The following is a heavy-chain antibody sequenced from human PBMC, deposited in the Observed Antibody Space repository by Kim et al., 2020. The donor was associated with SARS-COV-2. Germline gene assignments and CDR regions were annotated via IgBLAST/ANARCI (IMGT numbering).Heavy chain of an antibody. J-gene: IGHJ4*02. CDR3: ARGVIITRYAD. Sequence: GGSLRLSCAASGFTFSSYAMSWVRQAPGQGLEWVSAISGSGGSTYYADSVKGRFTISRDNSKNTLYLQMNILRAEDTAVYYCARGVIITRYADWGQGTLVTVSS. V-gene: IGHV3-23*01. CDR2: ISGSGGST. CDR1: GFTFSSYA. D-gene: IGHD3-10*01.